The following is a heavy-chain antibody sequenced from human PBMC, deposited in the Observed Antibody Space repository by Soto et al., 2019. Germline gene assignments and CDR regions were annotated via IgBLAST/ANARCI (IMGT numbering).Heavy chain of an antibody. Sequence: SSETLSLTCAVYGGSFSGYYWSWIRQPPGKGLEWIGEINHSGSTNYNPSLKSRVTISVDTSKNQFSLKLSSVTAADTAVYYCAREGYKWNYDDFDNWGQGTMVTVSS. CDR2: INHSGST. CDR3: AREGYKWNYDDFDN. V-gene: IGHV4-34*01. CDR1: GGSFSGYY. D-gene: IGHD1-7*01. J-gene: IGHJ3*02.